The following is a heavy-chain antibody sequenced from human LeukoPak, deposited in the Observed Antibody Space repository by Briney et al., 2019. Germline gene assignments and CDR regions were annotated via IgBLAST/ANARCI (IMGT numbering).Heavy chain of an antibody. Sequence: GGSLRLSCAASGFTFSSYWMSWVRQAPGKGLEWVANIKQDGSEKYYVDSVKGRFTISRDNAKNSLYLQMNSLRAEDTAVYYCARRSPYSVAAIYFDYWGQGTLVTVSS. CDR3: ARRSPYSVAAIYFDY. J-gene: IGHJ4*02. CDR1: GFTFSSYW. CDR2: IKQDGSEK. D-gene: IGHD2-15*01. V-gene: IGHV3-7*01.